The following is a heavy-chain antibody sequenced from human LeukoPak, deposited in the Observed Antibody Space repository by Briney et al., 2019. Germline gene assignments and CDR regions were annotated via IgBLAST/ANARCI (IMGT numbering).Heavy chain of an antibody. CDR2: ISSNGGST. CDR1: GFTFSSYA. V-gene: IGHV3-64*01. D-gene: IGHD5-24*01. Sequence: PGGSLRLSCAASGFTFSSYAMHWVRQAPGKGLEYVSAISSNGGSTYYANSVKGRFTISRDNSKNTLYLQMGSLRAEDMAVYYCARDISATGDWFDPWGQGTLVTVSS. J-gene: IGHJ5*02. CDR3: ARDISATGDWFDP.